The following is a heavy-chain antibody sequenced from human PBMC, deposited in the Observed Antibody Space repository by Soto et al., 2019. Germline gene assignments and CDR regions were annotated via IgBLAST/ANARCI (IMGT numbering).Heavy chain of an antibody. D-gene: IGHD3-10*01. V-gene: IGHV1-18*03. CDR1: GYSFTSYG. CDR2: ITAENGNT. CDR3: ASMVLDWRTTSGFDY. J-gene: IGHJ4*02. Sequence: QIQLVQSGAEVKKPGASVKVSCKASGYSFTSYGITWVRQAPGQGPEWLGWITAENGNTNYAQKFQGRSTMTTDTSMNTAFIDLRGMRSAAIAVYYSASMVLDWRTTSGFDYRGKGTLVTVTS.